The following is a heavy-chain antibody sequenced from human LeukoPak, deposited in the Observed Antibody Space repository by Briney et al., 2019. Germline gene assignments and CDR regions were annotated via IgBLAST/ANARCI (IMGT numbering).Heavy chain of an antibody. J-gene: IGHJ5*02. CDR3: ARGLLWFGGWFDP. CDR2: INWNGGST. V-gene: IGHV3-20*04. Sequence: GESLKISCAASGFTFDDYGMSWVRQAPGKGLEWVSGINWNGGSTGYADSVKGRFTISRDNAKNSLYLQMNSLRAEDTALYYCARGLLWFGGWFDPWGQGTLVTVSS. D-gene: IGHD3-10*01. CDR1: GFTFDDYG.